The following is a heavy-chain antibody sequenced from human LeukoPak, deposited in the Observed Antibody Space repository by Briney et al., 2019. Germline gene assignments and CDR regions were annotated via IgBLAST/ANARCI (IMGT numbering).Heavy chain of an antibody. Sequence: PGGSLRLSCAASGFTFSSYVMNWVRQAPGKGLEWASAISGSGDNTYYADSVKGRFTISRDNSKNTLYLQMNSLRAEDTAVYYCASPGGDYYYYMDVWGKGTTVTVSS. CDR2: ISGSGDNT. CDR3: ASPGGDYYYYMDV. CDR1: GFTFSSYV. J-gene: IGHJ6*03. V-gene: IGHV3-23*01.